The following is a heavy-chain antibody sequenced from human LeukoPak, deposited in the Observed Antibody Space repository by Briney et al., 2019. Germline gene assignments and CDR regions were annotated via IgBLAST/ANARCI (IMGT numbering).Heavy chain of an antibody. CDR2: IYYSGST. Sequence: SETLSLTCTVSGGSISSYYWSWIRQTPGKGLEWIGYIYYSGSTNYNPSLKSRVTISVDTSKNQFSLKLSSVTAADTAVYYCARVPPGSSWYNWFDPWGQGTLVTVSS. CDR3: ARVPPGSSWYNWFDP. J-gene: IGHJ5*02. D-gene: IGHD6-13*01. V-gene: IGHV4-59*01. CDR1: GGSISSYY.